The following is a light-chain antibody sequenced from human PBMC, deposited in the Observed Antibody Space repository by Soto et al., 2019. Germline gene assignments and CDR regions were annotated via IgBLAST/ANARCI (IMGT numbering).Light chain of an antibody. CDR1: SNDVGAYDH. J-gene: IGLJ1*01. CDR3: SSFAGTYSLYI. V-gene: IGLV2-11*01. CDR2: DVN. Sequence: QSALTQPLSLSGSPGQSVSISCTGTSNDVGAYDHVSWYQHSPDKAPKLLIFDVNKRPTGVPDRFSCSKSGNTASLTISGLQADDQAEYFCSSFAGTYSLYIFGSGTKLTVL.